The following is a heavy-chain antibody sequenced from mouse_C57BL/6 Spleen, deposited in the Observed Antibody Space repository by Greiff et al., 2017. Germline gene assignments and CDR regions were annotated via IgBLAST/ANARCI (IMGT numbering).Heavy chain of an antibody. CDR3: ARRVIQGAWFAY. CDR2: INPNNGGT. J-gene: IGHJ3*01. Sequence: EVQLQQSGPELVKPGASVKISCKASGYTFTDYYMNWVKQSHGKSLEWIGDINPNNGGTSYNQKLKGKATLTVDKSSSTAYMELRSLTSEDSAVYYCARRVIQGAWFAYWGQGTLVTVSA. CDR1: GYTFTDYY. V-gene: IGHV1-26*01.